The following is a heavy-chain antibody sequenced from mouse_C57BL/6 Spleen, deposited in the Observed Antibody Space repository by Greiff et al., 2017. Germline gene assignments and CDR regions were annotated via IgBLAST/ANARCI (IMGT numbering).Heavy chain of an antibody. J-gene: IGHJ2*01. D-gene: IGHD2-10*01. V-gene: IGHV5-17*01. CDR3: ARTYYGNFDY. CDR2: ISSGSSTI. CDR1: GFTFSDYG. Sequence: EVHLVESGGGLVKPGGSLKLSCAASGFTFSDYGMHWVRQAPEKGLEWVAYISSGSSTIYYADTVKGRFTISSDNAKNTLFLQMTRLRSEDTAMYYCARTYYGNFDYWGQGTTLTVSS.